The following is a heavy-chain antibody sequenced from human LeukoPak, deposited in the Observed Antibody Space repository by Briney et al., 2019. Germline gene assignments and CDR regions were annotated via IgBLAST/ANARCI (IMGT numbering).Heavy chain of an antibody. CDR3: ARTVVTAAGPDYLYYSLDV. D-gene: IGHD6-13*01. Sequence: ASVKVSCKASGYTSTFYYIHWVRQAPGQGLEWMGWIDPNSGGTDYAQNFQDRVTMTRDTSISTAYMELARLSSDDTAVYYCARTVVTAAGPDYLYYSLDVWGKGTTVTVSS. V-gene: IGHV1-2*02. J-gene: IGHJ6*03. CDR2: IDPNSGGT. CDR1: GYTSTFYY.